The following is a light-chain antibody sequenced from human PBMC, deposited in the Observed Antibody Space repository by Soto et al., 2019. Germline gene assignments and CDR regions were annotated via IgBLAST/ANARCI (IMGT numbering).Light chain of an antibody. CDR2: ESS. V-gene: IGKV1-33*01. J-gene: IGKJ4*01. CDR1: QDISNY. CDR3: QEYDSPPLT. Sequence: DIQMTQSPSSLSASVGDRVTITCQASQDISNYLNWYQQKPGKAPELLTYESSNLEGGVPPNFSGSGSGTDFSLTISSLQPEDVATYYCQEYDSPPLTFGGGTKVELK.